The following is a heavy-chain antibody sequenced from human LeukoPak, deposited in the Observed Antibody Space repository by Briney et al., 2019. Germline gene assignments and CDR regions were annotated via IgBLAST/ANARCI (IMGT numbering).Heavy chain of an antibody. V-gene: IGHV3-23*01. J-gene: IGHJ4*02. CDR1: GFSFSTYD. D-gene: IGHD5-24*01. CDR3: AKKPATIKFPFDI. CDR2: ISTTGGYT. Sequence: PGGSLRLSCVGSGFSFSTYDMGWVRQTPEKGLEWVSAISTTGGYTEDADSVKARFTISRDNSQNTLFLQMHSLRAEDTAVYYCAKKPATIKFPFDIWGQGTLVTVSP.